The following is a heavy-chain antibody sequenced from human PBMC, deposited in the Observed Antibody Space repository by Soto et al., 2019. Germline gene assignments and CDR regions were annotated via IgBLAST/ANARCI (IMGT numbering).Heavy chain of an antibody. J-gene: IGHJ6*02. CDR1: GFILSTYA. V-gene: IGHV3-64D*06. CDR2: NNKNGDIS. D-gene: IGHD3-22*01. CDR3: VKGSSSDYYLGYYGLDV. Sequence: GGSLRLSCSASGFILSTYAMHWVRQAPGKGLEHVSSNNKNGDISYYAASVKGRFTISRDNSKNTLYLQMSNLRPEDTAVYYCVKGSSSDYYLGYYGLDVWGQGTTVTVSS.